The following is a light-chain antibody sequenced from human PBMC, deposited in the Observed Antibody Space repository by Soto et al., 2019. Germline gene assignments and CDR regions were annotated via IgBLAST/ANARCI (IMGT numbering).Light chain of an antibody. V-gene: IGLV1-40*01. CDR3: QSYDSSLSGYVV. Sequence: QSVLTQPPSVSGAPGQRVTISCTGSSSNIGAGYDVHWYQQLPGTAPKLLIYGNSNRPSGVPDRFSGSKSGTSASLAITVLQAEDDADYYCQSYDSSLSGYVVLGGGTKVTVL. J-gene: IGLJ2*01. CDR2: GNS. CDR1: SSNIGAGYD.